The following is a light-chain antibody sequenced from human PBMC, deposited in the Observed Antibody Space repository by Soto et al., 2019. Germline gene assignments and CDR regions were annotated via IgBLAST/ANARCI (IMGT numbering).Light chain of an antibody. J-gene: IGLJ2*01. CDR1: SSDIGGYDY. Sequence: QSALTQPASVSGSPGQSITISCTGTSSDIGGYDYVSWYQQYPGKVPKLMIYDVTNRASGVPSRFSASKSGDTASLTISGLQAEEEADYYCSSYTSTSTLVVFGGGTKVTVL. CDR2: DVT. CDR3: SSYTSTSTLVV. V-gene: IGLV2-14*01.